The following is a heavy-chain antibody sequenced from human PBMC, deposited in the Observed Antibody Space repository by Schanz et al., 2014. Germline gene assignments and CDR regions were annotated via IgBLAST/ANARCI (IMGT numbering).Heavy chain of an antibody. CDR2: ISGSGGST. CDR3: ARDNSHWLVDY. V-gene: IGHV3-23*04. D-gene: IGHD6-19*01. J-gene: IGHJ4*02. CDR1: GFTFSSYA. Sequence: EVHLVESGGGLVQPGGSLRLSCAASGFTFSSYAMSWVRQAPGKGLEWVSAISGSGGSTYYADSVKGRFTISRDNSKNTLYLEVNSLRPEDTALYYCARDNSHWLVDYWGQGTLVTVSS.